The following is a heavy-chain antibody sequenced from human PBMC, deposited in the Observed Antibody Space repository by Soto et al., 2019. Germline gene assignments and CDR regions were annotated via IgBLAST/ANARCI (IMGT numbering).Heavy chain of an antibody. CDR1: GYTFSNYY. V-gene: IGHV1-46*01. Sequence: QVHLVQSGAEVKRPGVSVKVSCKASGYTFSNYYMHWVRQVPGHGLEWMGIINPSGGGTTYAQRFRGRLTLTRDTSTSTVYMELSRLRSDDTAIYFCARAPQYGSAGYYDNFWGQGTLVTVSS. CDR2: INPSGGGT. J-gene: IGHJ4*02. CDR3: ARAPQYGSAGYYDNF. D-gene: IGHD3-22*01.